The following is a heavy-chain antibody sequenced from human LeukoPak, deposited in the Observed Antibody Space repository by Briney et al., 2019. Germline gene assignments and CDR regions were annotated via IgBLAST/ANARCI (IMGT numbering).Heavy chain of an antibody. J-gene: IGHJ4*02. CDR1: GYTFTGYY. V-gene: IGHV1-2*06. Sequence: ASVKVSCKASGYTFTGYYIHWVRQAPGQGLEWMGRINPNSGGTNSAQKFQGRVTTTWDTSVNTAYLELGSLRSDDTAVYYCARLDGTGRSQIMIDYWGQGTLVTVSS. CDR3: ARLDGTGRSQIMIDY. D-gene: IGHD1-14*01. CDR2: INPNSGGT.